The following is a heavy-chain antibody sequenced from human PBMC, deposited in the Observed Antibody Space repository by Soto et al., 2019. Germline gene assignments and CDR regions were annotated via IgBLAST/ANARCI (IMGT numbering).Heavy chain of an antibody. CDR3: VKDESINWYSGHFRH. Sequence: EVQLVESGGGLVQPGRSLRLSCAASGFTFDDYAMHWVRQVPGKGLEWVSGINWNSGSIGYGDSVKGRFAISRDNAKNSLHLQMKSLSAEDTAFYYWVKDESINWYSGHFRHWGQGTLVTVSS. CDR2: INWNSGSI. J-gene: IGHJ1*01. V-gene: IGHV3-9*01. D-gene: IGHD6-13*01. CDR1: GFTFDDYA.